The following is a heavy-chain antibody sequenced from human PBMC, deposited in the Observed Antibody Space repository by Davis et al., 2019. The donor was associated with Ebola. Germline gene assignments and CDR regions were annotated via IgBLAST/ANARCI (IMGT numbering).Heavy chain of an antibody. D-gene: IGHD3-9*01. V-gene: IGHV4-34*01. J-gene: IGHJ6*02. Sequence: MPSETLSLTCAVYGGSFSGYYWSWIRQPPGKGLEWIGEINHSGSTNYNPSLKSQVTISVDTSKNQFSLKLSSVTAADTAVYYCARGDFDWLRVGMDVWGQGTTVTVSS. CDR2: INHSGST. CDR1: GGSFSGYY. CDR3: ARGDFDWLRVGMDV.